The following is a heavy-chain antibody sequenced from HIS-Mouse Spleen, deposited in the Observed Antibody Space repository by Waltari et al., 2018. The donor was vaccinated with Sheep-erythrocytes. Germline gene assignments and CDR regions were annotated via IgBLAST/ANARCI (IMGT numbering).Heavy chain of an antibody. J-gene: IGHJ4*02. V-gene: IGHV3-30*18. CDR2: ISYDGSNK. CDR1: GFTFSSYG. Sequence: QVQLVESGGGVVQPVRSLRLSCAASGFTFSSYGMHWVRQAPGKGLEWVAVISYDGSNKYYADSVKGRFTISRDNSKNTLYLQMNSLRAEDTAVYYCAKPRLYSSGEGPFDYWGQGTLVTVSS. D-gene: IGHD6-19*01. CDR3: AKPRLYSSGEGPFDY.